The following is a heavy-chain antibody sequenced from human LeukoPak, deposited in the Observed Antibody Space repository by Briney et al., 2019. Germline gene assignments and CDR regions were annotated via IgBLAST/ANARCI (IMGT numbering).Heavy chain of an antibody. CDR1: GHSISSSDYY. J-gene: IGHJ3*02. Sequence: PSETLSLTCAVSGHSISSSDYYWGWIRQPPGKGLEWIGYIYHSGSTYYNPSLKSRVTISVDRSKNQFSLNLSSVTAADTAVYYCARTASTDAFDIWGQGTMVTVSS. V-gene: IGHV4-30-2*01. CDR3: ARTASTDAFDI. CDR2: IYHSGST.